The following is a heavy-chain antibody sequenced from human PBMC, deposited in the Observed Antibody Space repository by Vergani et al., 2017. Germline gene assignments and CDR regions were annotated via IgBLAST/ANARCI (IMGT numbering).Heavy chain of an antibody. D-gene: IGHD3-16*01. CDR2: INAGNGNT. Sequence: QVQLVQSGAEVKKPGASVTVSCTASGYTFTSYAMHWVRQPPGQRLEWMGWINAGNGNTKYSQKFQGRVTITSDASASTAYMGLSRRRSEDTAVYYWARERGLGDVGNXFDPWGQGTLVTVSS. CDR1: GYTFTSYA. V-gene: IGHV1-3*01. J-gene: IGHJ5*02. CDR3: ARERGLGDVGNXFDP.